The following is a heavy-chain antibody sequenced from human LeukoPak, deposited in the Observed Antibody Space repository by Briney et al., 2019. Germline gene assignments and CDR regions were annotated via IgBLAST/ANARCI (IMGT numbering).Heavy chain of an antibody. CDR1: GITFSSYA. D-gene: IGHD5-12*01. CDR2: ISGSGGST. CDR3: ARSGYSGYDYLDY. J-gene: IGHJ4*02. Sequence: GGSLRLSCAASGITFSSYAMSWVRQAPGKGLEWVSAISGSGGSTYYADSVKGRFTISRDNSKNTLYLQMNSLRAEDTAVYYCARSGYSGYDYLDYWGQGTLVTVSS. V-gene: IGHV3-23*01.